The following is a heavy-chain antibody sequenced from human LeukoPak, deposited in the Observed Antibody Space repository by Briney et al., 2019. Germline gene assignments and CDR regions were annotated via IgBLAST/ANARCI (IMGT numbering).Heavy chain of an antibody. Sequence: GGTLRLSCAASGFTFSSNWIHWVRQAPGQGLVWVSRINPEATTISYADSVKGRFTISRDNAKNTLYLQMNSLRAEDTAVYYCATLHYGDFDYWGQGTLLTVSS. V-gene: IGHV3-74*01. D-gene: IGHD4-17*01. CDR2: INPEATTI. CDR1: GFTFSSNW. J-gene: IGHJ4*02. CDR3: ATLHYGDFDY.